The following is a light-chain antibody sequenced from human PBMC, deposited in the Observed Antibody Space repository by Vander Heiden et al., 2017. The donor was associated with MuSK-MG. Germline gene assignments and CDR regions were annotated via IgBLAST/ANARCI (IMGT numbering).Light chain of an antibody. J-gene: IGKJ3*01. CDR1: QSVSSNY. V-gene: IGKV3-20*01. CDR2: GAS. Sequence: EIVLTQSPGTLSLSPGERATLSCRASQSVSSNYLAWYQQIPGQAPRLLIYGASSRATGIPDRFSGSGSGTDFTLTISRLEPEDFAVYYCQQYGSGYSFGHGTKVDIK. CDR3: QQYGSGYS.